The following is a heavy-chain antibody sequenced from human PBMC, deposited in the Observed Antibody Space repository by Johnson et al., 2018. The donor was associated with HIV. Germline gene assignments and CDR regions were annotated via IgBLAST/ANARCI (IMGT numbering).Heavy chain of an antibody. CDR1: GFTVSSNY. J-gene: IGHJ3*02. Sequence: EKLVESGGGLVQPGGSLRLSCAASGFTVSSNYMSWVRQAPGKGLEWVSVIYSGGSTYYADSVKGRFTISRDNSKNTLYLQMNSLRAEDTAVYYCARGPITIFGVVTTGDAFDIWGQGTMVTVSS. V-gene: IGHV3-66*01. CDR2: IYSGGST. CDR3: ARGPITIFGVVTTGDAFDI. D-gene: IGHD3-3*01.